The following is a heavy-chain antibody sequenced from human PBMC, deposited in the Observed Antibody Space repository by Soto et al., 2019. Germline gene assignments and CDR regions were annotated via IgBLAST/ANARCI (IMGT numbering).Heavy chain of an antibody. CDR1: GYSFTSYW. CDR2: IDPSDSYT. CDR3: ARLGITTSYGMDV. J-gene: IGHJ6*02. D-gene: IGHD4-4*01. Sequence: GESLKISCKASGYSFTSYWISWVRQMPGKGLAWMGRIDPSDSYTNYSPSFQGHVTISTDKSISTAYLQWSSLKASDTAMYYCARLGITTSYGMDVWGQGTTVTVSS. V-gene: IGHV5-10-1*01.